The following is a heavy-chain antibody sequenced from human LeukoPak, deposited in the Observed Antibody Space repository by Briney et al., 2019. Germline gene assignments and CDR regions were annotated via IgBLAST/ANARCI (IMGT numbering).Heavy chain of an antibody. Sequence: SQTLSLTCAISGDSVSSNSAAWNWIRQSPSRGLEWLGRTYYRSKWYSYYAPSVKSRITINPDTSKNQFSLQLKSVTPEGTAVYYCARMVGLVSDYWGQGTLVTVSS. J-gene: IGHJ4*02. D-gene: IGHD3-10*01. V-gene: IGHV6-1*01. CDR2: TYYRSKWYS. CDR3: ARMVGLVSDY. CDR1: GDSVSSNSAA.